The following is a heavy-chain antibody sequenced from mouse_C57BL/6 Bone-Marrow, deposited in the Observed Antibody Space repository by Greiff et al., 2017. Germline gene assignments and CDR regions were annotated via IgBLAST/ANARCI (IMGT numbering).Heavy chain of an antibody. J-gene: IGHJ2*01. D-gene: IGHD5-1-1*01. CDR3: ARWGIPFDY. CDR2: IYPGSGST. Sequence: QVQLQQPGAELVKPGASVKMSCKASGYTFTSYWITWVKQRPGQGLEWIGDIYPGSGSTNYNEKFKSKATLTVYTSSSTAYMQLSSLTSEDSAVYYCARWGIPFDYWGQGTTLTVSS. CDR1: GYTFTSYW. V-gene: IGHV1-55*01.